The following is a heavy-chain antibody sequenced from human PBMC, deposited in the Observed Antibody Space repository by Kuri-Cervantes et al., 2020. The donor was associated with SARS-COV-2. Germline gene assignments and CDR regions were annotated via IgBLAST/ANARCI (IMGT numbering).Heavy chain of an antibody. CDR1: GGSISSYY. CDR2: IYYSGST. Sequence: SETLSLTCTVSGGSISSYYWSWIRQPPGKGLEWIGYIYYSGSTNYNPSLKSRVTISVDTSKNQFSLKLSSVTAADTAVYYCVTHEPDQNYWYGMDVWGRGTTVTVSS. CDR3: VTHEPDQNYWYGMDV. V-gene: IGHV4-59*01. J-gene: IGHJ6*02.